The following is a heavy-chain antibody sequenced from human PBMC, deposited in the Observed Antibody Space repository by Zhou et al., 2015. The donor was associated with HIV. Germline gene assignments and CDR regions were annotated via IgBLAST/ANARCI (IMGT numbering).Heavy chain of an antibody. D-gene: IGHD6-19*01. Sequence: QVQLVQSGAEVKKPGSSVKVSCKASGGTFSSYAISWVRQAPGQGLEWMGGIIPIFGTANYAQKFQGRVTITADESTSTAYMELSSLRSEDTAVYYCARGPQGSRGAVAGTSPRYYYMDVWGKGTTVTVSS. J-gene: IGHJ6*03. CDR3: ARGPQGSRGAVAGTSPRYYYMDV. V-gene: IGHV1-69*01. CDR2: IIPIFGTA. CDR1: GGTFSSYA.